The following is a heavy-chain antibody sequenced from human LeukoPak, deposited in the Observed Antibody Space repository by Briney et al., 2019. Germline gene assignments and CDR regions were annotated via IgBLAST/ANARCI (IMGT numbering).Heavy chain of an antibody. Sequence: GASVKVSCKVSGYTLTELSMHWVRQAPGKGLEWMGGFDPEDGETIYAQKFQGRVTMTEDTSTDTAYMELSSLRSEDTAVYYCATEFPRKVMYSGSLNWFDPWGQGTLVTVSS. D-gene: IGHD1-26*01. CDR3: ATEFPRKVMYSGSLNWFDP. CDR1: GYTLTELS. J-gene: IGHJ5*02. V-gene: IGHV1-24*01. CDR2: FDPEDGET.